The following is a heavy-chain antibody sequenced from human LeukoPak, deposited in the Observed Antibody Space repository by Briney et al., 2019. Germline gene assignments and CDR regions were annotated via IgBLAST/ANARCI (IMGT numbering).Heavy chain of an antibody. Sequence: PGGSLRLSCAASGFTFSSYAMSWVRQAPGKGLEWVSGLSGSSGNTYYADSVKGRFTISRDNSKNTQYLQMNSLRDEDTAVYYCAKWSGYGDSWGQGTLVTVSS. V-gene: IGHV3-23*01. CDR1: GFTFSSYA. J-gene: IGHJ4*02. CDR2: LSGSSGNT. D-gene: IGHD5-12*01. CDR3: AKWSGYGDS.